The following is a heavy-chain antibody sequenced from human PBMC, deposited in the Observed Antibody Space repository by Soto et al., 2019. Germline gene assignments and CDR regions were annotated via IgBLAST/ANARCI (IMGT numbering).Heavy chain of an antibody. V-gene: IGHV3-30*18. J-gene: IGHJ6*02. D-gene: IGHD3-9*01. CDR1: GFRFRDYD. CDR2: ISHDGSKK. Sequence: QVRLVESGGGVVQPGRSLRLSCVASGFRFRDYDIHWVRQAPGKGLEWVTIISHDGSKKDYVDSVKGRFAVSRDNSNNTVFLQMNSLSADDTAVYYCAKRKYYDSSYGMDVWGQGTTVIVSS. CDR3: AKRKYYDSSYGMDV.